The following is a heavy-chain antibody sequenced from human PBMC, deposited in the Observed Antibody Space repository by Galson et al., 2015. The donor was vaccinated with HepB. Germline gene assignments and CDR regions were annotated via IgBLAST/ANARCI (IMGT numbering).Heavy chain of an antibody. D-gene: IGHD6-19*01. CDR3: ARDLRLRAVAGGNWFDP. Sequence: SVKVSCKASGYTFTSYAMNWVRQAPGQGLEWMGWINTNTGNPTYAQGFTGRFVFSLDTSVSTAYLQISSLKAEDTAVYYCARDLRLRAVAGGNWFDPWGQGTLVTVSS. V-gene: IGHV7-4-1*02. CDR2: INTNTGNP. J-gene: IGHJ5*02. CDR1: GYTFTSYA.